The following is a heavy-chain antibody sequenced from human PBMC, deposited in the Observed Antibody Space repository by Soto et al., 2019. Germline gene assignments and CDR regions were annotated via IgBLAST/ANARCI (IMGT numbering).Heavy chain of an antibody. J-gene: IGHJ4*01. CDR3: ARTTIAGIRGYFDY. V-gene: IGHV5-51*01. CDR1: GYSFSTSW. Sequence: GESLKISCQGSGYSFSTSWIGWVRQMPGKGLEWMGIIYPGDSDTRYSPSFQGQVTISADKSISTAFLQWSSLKASDTATYYCARTTIAGIRGYFDYWGHGTLVTVSS. D-gene: IGHD2-21*01. CDR2: IYPGDSDT.